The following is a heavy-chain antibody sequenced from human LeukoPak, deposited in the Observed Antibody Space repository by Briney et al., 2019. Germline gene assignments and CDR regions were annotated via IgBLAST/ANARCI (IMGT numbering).Heavy chain of an antibody. CDR1: GYTFTNYA. CDR2: MNPNTGNK. V-gene: IGHV1-8*02. CDR3: ARDRFGGNWFDP. Sequence: ASVKVSCKASGYTFTNYAMNWVRQAPGQGLEWMGWMNPNTGNKGYAQKFQGRVTLTRDTSMNTAYMELNNLRSDDTAIYYCARDRFGGNWFDPWGQGTLVTVSS. D-gene: IGHD3-16*01. J-gene: IGHJ5*02.